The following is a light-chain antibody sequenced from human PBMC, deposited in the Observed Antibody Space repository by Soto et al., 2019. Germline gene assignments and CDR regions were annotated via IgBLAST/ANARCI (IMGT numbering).Light chain of an antibody. CDR2: AAP. J-gene: IGKJ1*01. CDR3: QQSRTTPWT. CDR1: QNIDIY. Sequence: DIQMTQSPASLSASIGDTVTIACRASQNIDIYLNWYQHKPGTVPKLLIYAAPGLQTGVPSRFSGSGSGTDFSLTISSLQPEDFATYYCQQSRTTPWTFGQGTKVDIK. V-gene: IGKV1-39*01.